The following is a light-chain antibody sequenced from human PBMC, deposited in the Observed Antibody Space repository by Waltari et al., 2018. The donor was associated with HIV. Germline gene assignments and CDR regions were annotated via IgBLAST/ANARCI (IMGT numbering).Light chain of an antibody. Sequence: QSALTQPRSVSGSPGQSVTISCTGPSSDVGGFTFFSWYQQHPGKAPKLMIYDVTKRPSGVPDRFSGSKFDNTASLTISGLQADDEADYYCCSYAGSYTLVVFGRGTKLTVL. V-gene: IGLV2-11*01. CDR1: SSDVGGFTF. CDR3: CSYAGSYTLVV. CDR2: DVT. J-gene: IGLJ2*01.